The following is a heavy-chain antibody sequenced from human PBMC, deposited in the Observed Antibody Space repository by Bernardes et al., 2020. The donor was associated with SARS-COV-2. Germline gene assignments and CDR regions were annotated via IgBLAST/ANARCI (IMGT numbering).Heavy chain of an antibody. CDR3: ARVRDTAMVRWYFDL. V-gene: IGHV4-31*03. D-gene: IGHD5-18*01. Sequence: TLSLTCSVSGGSISSGGYYWSWIRQHPGKGLEWIGYIYYSGSTYYNPSLKSRVTISVDTSKNQFSLKLSSVTAADTAVYYCARVRDTAMVRWYFDLWGRGTLVTVSS. J-gene: IGHJ2*01. CDR1: GGSISSGGYY. CDR2: IYYSGST.